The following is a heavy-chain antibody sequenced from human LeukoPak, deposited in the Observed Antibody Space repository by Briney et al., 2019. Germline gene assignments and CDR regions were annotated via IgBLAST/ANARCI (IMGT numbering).Heavy chain of an antibody. CDR2: INPSGGST. Sequence: ASVKVSCKASGYTFTSYYMHWVRQAPGQGLERMGIINPSGGSTSYAQKFQGRVTMTRDTSTSTVYMELSSLRSEDTAVYYCARTPSSYYDFWSGYYPYYYYYMDVWGKGTTVTVSS. D-gene: IGHD3-3*01. J-gene: IGHJ6*03. CDR3: ARTPSSYYDFWSGYYPYYYYYMDV. CDR1: GYTFTSYY. V-gene: IGHV1-46*01.